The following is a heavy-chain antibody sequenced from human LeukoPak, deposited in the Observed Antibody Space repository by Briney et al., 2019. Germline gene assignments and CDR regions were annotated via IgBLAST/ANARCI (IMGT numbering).Heavy chain of an antibody. V-gene: IGHV1-46*01. CDR2: INPSGGST. J-gene: IGHJ4*02. D-gene: IGHD6-19*01. CDR3: ARDGILGDSSYYFDY. Sequence: GASVTVSCKSSGYTFTSYYMHWVRQAPGQGLEWMGIINPSGGSTSYAQKFQGRVTMTRDTSTSTVYMELSSLRSEDTAVYYCARDGILGDSSYYFDYWGQGTLVTVSS. CDR1: GYTFTSYY.